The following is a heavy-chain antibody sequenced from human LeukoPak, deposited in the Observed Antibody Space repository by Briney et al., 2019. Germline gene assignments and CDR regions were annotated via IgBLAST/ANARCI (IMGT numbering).Heavy chain of an antibody. CDR1: GGSISSSSYY. CDR3: AREPDDTGNNY. Sequence: SETLSLTCTVSGGSISSSSYYWGWIRQPPGKGLEWIGSINYSGSTYYNPSLKSRVTISVDTSKNQFSLKLSSVTAADTAVYYCAREPDDTGNNYWGQGTLVTVSS. V-gene: IGHV4-39*07. CDR2: INYSGST. D-gene: IGHD1/OR15-1a*01. J-gene: IGHJ4*02.